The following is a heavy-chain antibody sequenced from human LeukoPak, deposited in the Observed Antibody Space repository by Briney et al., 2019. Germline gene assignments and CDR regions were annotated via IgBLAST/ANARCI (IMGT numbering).Heavy chain of an antibody. CDR2: ISGSGAFT. V-gene: IGHV3-23*01. CDR3: AKAQGAWAFDY. Sequence: GGSLRLSCAASGFTFSIYAMTWVRQVPGKGLEWVSAISGSGAFTYYADSVKGRFTISRDNSKNTVYLQMNSLRAEDTAVYYCAKAQGAWAFDYWGQGTLVTVSS. CDR1: GFTFSIYA. D-gene: IGHD7-27*01. J-gene: IGHJ4*02.